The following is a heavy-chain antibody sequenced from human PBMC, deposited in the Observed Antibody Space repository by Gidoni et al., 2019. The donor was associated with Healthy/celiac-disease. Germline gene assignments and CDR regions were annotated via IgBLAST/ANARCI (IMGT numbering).Heavy chain of an antibody. CDR2: FDPEDGET. CDR3: ATVRGLSKVPWELPQAEYYFDY. V-gene: IGHV1-24*01. D-gene: IGHD1-26*01. Sequence: QVQLVQSGAEVKNPGASVEVSCKVYGYTLTDLSMHWVRQAPGKGLKWLGGFDPEDGETIYAQKFQGRVNMNEDTSTDTAYMELSSLRSEDTAVEYCATVRGLSKVPWELPQAEYYFDYGGQGTLVTVSS. CDR1: GYTLTDLS. J-gene: IGHJ4*02.